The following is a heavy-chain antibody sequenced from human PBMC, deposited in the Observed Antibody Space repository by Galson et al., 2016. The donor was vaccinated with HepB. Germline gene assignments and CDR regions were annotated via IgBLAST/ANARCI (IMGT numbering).Heavy chain of an antibody. D-gene: IGHD3-10*01. CDR3: VTSRAWFNYYLYSVDV. V-gene: IGHV3-64D*06. CDR1: GFTFSNYA. Sequence: SLRLSCAGSGFTFSNYAIYWVRQAPGKGLEYVSVINGNGGITYYADSVRGRFTISRDNSKNTLYLQMSSLSAADTAVYYCVTSRAWFNYYLYSVDVWGQITTVTVSS. J-gene: IGHJ6*02. CDR2: INGNGGIT.